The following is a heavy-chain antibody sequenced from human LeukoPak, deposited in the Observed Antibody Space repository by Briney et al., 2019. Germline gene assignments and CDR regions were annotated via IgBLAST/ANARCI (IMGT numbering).Heavy chain of an antibody. CDR3: ARRSRLYRHETTGYHDS. CDR1: GDYITTTNYY. V-gene: IGHV4-39*01. Sequence: SETLSLTCNVSGDYITTTNYYWAWIRQPPGKGLELIASVFYSGTTYYNPSLKSRVTISMDTSRKQISLRLTSVTATDTAIYYCARRSRLYRHETTGYHDSWGQGTLVTVSS. CDR2: VFYSGTT. D-gene: IGHD3-9*01. J-gene: IGHJ4*02.